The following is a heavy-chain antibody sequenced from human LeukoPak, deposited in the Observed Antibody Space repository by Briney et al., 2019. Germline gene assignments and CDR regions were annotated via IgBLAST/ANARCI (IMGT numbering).Heavy chain of an antibody. Sequence: SQTLSLTCTVSGGSISSGDYYWSWIRQPPGKGLEWIGEINHSGSTNYNPSLKSRVTISVDTSKDQFSLKLSSVTAADTAVYYCARRIGITIFGVVTSNWFDPWGQGTLVTVSS. CDR3: ARRIGITIFGVVTSNWFDP. CDR1: GGSISSGDYY. CDR2: INHSGST. V-gene: IGHV4-30-4*08. J-gene: IGHJ5*02. D-gene: IGHD3-3*01.